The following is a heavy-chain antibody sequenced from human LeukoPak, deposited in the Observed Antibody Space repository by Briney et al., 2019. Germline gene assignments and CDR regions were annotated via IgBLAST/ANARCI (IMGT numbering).Heavy chain of an antibody. V-gene: IGHV3-23*01. CDR3: AHARGYSYGNIDY. D-gene: IGHD5-18*01. CDR2: ISGSGGST. Sequence: GGSLRLSCAASGFTFSSDAMSWVRQAPGKGLEWVSAISGSGGSTYYADSVKGRSTISRDNSKNTLYLQMNSLGAEDTAVYYCAHARGYSYGNIDYWGQGTLVTVSS. CDR1: GFTFSSDA. J-gene: IGHJ4*02.